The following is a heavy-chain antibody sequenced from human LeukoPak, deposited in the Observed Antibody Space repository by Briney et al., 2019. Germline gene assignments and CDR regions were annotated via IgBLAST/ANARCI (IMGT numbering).Heavy chain of an antibody. CDR3: ARVQYSSSYLYYYYYGMDF. D-gene: IGHD6-13*01. V-gene: IGHV1-69*04. CDR2: IIPILGIA. CDR1: GGTFSSYA. J-gene: IGHJ6*02. Sequence: SVKVSCKASGGTFSSYAISWVRQAPGQGLEWMGRIIPILGIANYAQKFQGRVTITADKSTSTAYMELSSLRSEDTAVYYCARVQYSSSYLYYYYYGMDFWGQGTTVTVSS.